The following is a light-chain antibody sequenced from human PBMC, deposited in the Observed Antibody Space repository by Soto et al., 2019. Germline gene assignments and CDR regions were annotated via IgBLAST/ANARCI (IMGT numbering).Light chain of an antibody. V-gene: IGLV2-14*01. CDR1: SSDVGGYNY. J-gene: IGLJ2*01. Sequence: QSVLTQPASMSGSPGQSITISCTGTSSDVGGYNYVSWYQQHPGKAPKLMIYDVSNRPSGVSNRFSGSKSGNTASLTISGLQAEDEADYYCSSYTRSSTLDVVFGGGTKVTVL. CDR3: SSYTRSSTLDVV. CDR2: DVS.